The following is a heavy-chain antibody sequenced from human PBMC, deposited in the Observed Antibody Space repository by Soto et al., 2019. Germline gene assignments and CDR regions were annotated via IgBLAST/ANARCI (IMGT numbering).Heavy chain of an antibody. CDR2: ISYDGSNK. D-gene: IGHD3-3*01. CDR1: GFTFSSYA. CDR3: ARDQGYYDFWSGYYTGPWVGYYYYGMDV. V-gene: IGHV3-30-3*01. J-gene: IGHJ6*02. Sequence: LRLSCAASGFTFSSYAMHWVRQAPGKGLEWVAVISYDGSNKYYADSVKGRFTISRDNSKNTLYLQMNSLRAEDTAVYYCARDQGYYDFWSGYYTGPWVGYYYYGMDVWGQGTTVTVSS.